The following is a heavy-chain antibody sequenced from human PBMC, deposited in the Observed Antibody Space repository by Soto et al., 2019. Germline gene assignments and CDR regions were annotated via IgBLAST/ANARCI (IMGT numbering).Heavy chain of an antibody. Sequence: GGSLRLSCAASGFTFSSYWMHWVRQAPGKGLVWVSRINSDESSTYYADCVKGRFTISRDNAKNTLYLQMNSLRAEDTAVYYCVRLKPGTAAFDYWGQGTLVTVSS. J-gene: IGHJ4*02. D-gene: IGHD1-1*01. CDR2: INSDESST. CDR1: GFTFSSYW. CDR3: VRLKPGTAAFDY. V-gene: IGHV3-74*01.